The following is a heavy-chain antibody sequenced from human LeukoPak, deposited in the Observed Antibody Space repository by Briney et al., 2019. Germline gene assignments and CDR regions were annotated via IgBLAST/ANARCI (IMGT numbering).Heavy chain of an antibody. CDR1: GYTFTSYA. J-gene: IGHJ4*02. Sequence: ASVNVSCKASGYTFTSYAIHWVRRASGQRLEWMGWINAGNGNTKYSQRFQGRVSITRDTSASTADMELSSLRSEDTAVYYCAREGRYGDYAGYWGQGTLVTVSS. V-gene: IGHV1-3*01. CDR3: AREGRYGDYAGY. D-gene: IGHD4-17*01. CDR2: INAGNGNT.